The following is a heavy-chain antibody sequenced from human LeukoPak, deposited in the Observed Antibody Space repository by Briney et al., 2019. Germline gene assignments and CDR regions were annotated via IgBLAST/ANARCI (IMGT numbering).Heavy chain of an antibody. CDR2: IYSGGPT. D-gene: IGHD5-12*01. J-gene: IGHJ4*02. V-gene: IGHV3-53*01. CDR1: GFSVSNYF. CDR3: VIAKTSPGYPFEH. Sequence: GGSLRLSCAASGFSVSNYFMAWVRQAPGKGLEWVSIIYSGGPTYYAASVRGRLTLTRDEPTNTLHLQVHSLLVEDTAVYYCVIAKTSPGYPFEHWGQGTLVTVSS.